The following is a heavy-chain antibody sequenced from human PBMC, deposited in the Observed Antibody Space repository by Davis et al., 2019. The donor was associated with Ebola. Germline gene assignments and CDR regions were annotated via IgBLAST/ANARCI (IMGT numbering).Heavy chain of an antibody. J-gene: IGHJ6*03. V-gene: IGHV4-34*01. CDR1: GGSFSGYY. Sequence: PSETLSLTCAVYGGSFSGYYWSWIRQPPGKGLEWIGEINHSGSTNYNPSLKSRVTISVDTSKNQFSLKLSSVTAADTAVYYCARGSGRLEWLFRLVPRADVEDYYYYYYMDVWGKGTTVTVSS. CDR2: INHSGST. CDR3: ARGSGRLEWLFRLVPRADVEDYYYYYYMDV. D-gene: IGHD3-3*01.